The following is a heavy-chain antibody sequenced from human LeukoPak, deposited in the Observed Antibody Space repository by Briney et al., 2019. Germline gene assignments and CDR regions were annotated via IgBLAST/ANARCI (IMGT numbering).Heavy chain of an antibody. Sequence: GGSLRLSCAASGFTFTTYSMNRVRQAPGKGLEWVSYISTSSSTTYYADSVKGRFAISRDNAKNSLYLQMNSLRVEDTAVYYCARDLLASRSAFDIWGQGTMVTVS. CDR2: ISTSSSTT. CDR1: GFTFTTYS. V-gene: IGHV3-48*01. J-gene: IGHJ3*02. CDR3: ARDLLASRSAFDI.